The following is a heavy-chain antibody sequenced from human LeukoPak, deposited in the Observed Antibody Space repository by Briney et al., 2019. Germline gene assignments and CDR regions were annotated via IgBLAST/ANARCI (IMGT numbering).Heavy chain of an antibody. CDR3: AKPSYDYVWGSYTSFDY. J-gene: IGHJ4*02. V-gene: IGHV3-23*01. D-gene: IGHD3-16*01. Sequence: GGSLRLSCAASGFTFSSYAMSWVRQAPGKGLEWVSAISGSGGSTYYADSVKGRFTISRDNSKNTLYLQMNSLRAEDTAVYYCAKPSYDYVWGSYTSFDYWGQGTLVTVSP. CDR2: ISGSGGST. CDR1: GFTFSSYA.